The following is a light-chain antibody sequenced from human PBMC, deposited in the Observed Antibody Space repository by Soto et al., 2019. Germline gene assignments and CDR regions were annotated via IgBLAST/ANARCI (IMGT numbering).Light chain of an antibody. CDR1: QSISLW. CDR2: KAS. J-gene: IGKJ2*01. CDR3: LQYNSYPRT. V-gene: IGKV1-5*03. Sequence: DIQMTQSPSTLSASVGARVTITCRASQSISLWLAWYQQKPGKAPNLLSYKASKLESGVPSRFRGSGSGTEFTLTISSLQPEDVAADYCLQYNSYPRTFGQGTKLEIK.